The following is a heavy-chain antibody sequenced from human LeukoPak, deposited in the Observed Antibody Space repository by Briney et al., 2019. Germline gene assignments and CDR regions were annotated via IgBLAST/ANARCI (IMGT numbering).Heavy chain of an antibody. J-gene: IGHJ4*02. V-gene: IGHV3-30-3*01. CDR1: GFTFSSYA. D-gene: IGHD6-13*01. CDR2: ISYDGSNK. Sequence: GGSLRLSCAASGFTFSSYAMHWVRQAPGKGLEWVAVISYDGSNKYYADSVKGRFTISRDNSKNTLYLQMNSLRAEDTAVYYCAKDATRYSSSWYERPEDYWGQGTLVTVSS. CDR3: AKDATRYSSSWYERPEDY.